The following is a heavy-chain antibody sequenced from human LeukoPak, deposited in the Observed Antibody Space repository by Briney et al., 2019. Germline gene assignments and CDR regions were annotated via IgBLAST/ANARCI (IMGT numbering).Heavy chain of an antibody. V-gene: IGHV4-30-4*01. CDR3: ARGYEYSSSSAFDY. CDR2: IYYSGST. J-gene: IGHJ4*02. Sequence: PSETLSLTCTVSGGSISSGDYYWRWIRQPPGKGLEWIGYIYYSGSTYYNPSLKSRVTISVDTSKNQFSLKLSSVTAADTAVYYCARGYEYSSSSAFDYWGQGTLVTV. CDR1: GGSISSGDYY. D-gene: IGHD6-6*01.